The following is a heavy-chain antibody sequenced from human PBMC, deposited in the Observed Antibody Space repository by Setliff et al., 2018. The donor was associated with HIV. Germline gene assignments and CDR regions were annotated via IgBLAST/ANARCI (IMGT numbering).Heavy chain of an antibody. V-gene: IGHV1-46*01. J-gene: IGHJ6*02. CDR3: ARDLRDGFEEWFSTLDDGMDV. D-gene: IGHD3-3*01. CDR1: EYTFTNYY. Sequence: ASVKVSCKTSEYTFTNYYMHWVRQAPGHGLEWMGTINPSGGSTTYAQKFQGRVTMTSDTSASIVYMDLSSLRSDDTAVYYCARDLRDGFEEWFSTLDDGMDVWGQGTTVTVSS. CDR2: INPSGGST.